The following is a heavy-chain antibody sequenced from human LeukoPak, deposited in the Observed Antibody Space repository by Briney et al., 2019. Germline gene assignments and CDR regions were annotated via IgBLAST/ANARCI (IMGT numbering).Heavy chain of an antibody. D-gene: IGHD6-19*01. CDR2: IKSKTDGGTT. Sequence: GGSLRLSCAASGFTFSNAWMSWVRQAPGKGREWVGRIKSKTDGGTTDYAAPVKGRFTISRDDSKNTLYLQMNSLKTEDTAVYYCARDYKWLVPYFDYWGQGTLVTVSS. CDR3: ARDYKWLVPYFDY. J-gene: IGHJ4*02. V-gene: IGHV3-15*01. CDR1: GFTFSNAW.